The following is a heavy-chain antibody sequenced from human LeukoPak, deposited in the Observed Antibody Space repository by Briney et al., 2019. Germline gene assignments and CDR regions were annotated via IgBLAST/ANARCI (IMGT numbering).Heavy chain of an antibody. Sequence: SETLSLTCTVSGGSISSYYWGWIRQPAGKGLEWIGRIYTSGSTNYNPSLKSRVTMSVDTSKNQFSLKLSSVTAADTAVYYCAREGGWELLMGHDAFDIWGQGTMVTVSS. CDR2: IYTSGST. V-gene: IGHV4-4*07. D-gene: IGHD1-26*01. CDR3: AREGGWELLMGHDAFDI. CDR1: GGSISSYY. J-gene: IGHJ3*02.